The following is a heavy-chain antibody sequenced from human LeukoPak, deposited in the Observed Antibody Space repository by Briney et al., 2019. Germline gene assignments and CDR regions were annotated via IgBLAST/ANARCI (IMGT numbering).Heavy chain of an antibody. V-gene: IGHV1-24*01. J-gene: IGHJ4*02. CDR1: GYTLTELS. CDR2: FDPEDGET. Sequence: ASVKVSCKVSGYTLTELSMHWVRQAPGKGLEWMGGFDPEDGETIYAQKFQGRVTMTEDTSTDTAYMELSSLRSEDTAVYYRAVWGYCSSTSCVGVDYWGQGTLVTVSS. D-gene: IGHD2-2*01. CDR3: AVWGYCSSTSCVGVDY.